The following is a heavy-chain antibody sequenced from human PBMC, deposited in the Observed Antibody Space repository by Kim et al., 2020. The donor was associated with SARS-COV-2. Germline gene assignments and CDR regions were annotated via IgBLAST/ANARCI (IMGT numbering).Heavy chain of an antibody. V-gene: IGHV3-48*02. J-gene: IGHJ4*02. CDR3: AIDYDFWSGYYPSNFDY. D-gene: IGHD3-3*01. Sequence: VKGRFTISRDNAKNSLYLQMNSLRDEDTAVYYCAIDYDFWSGYYPSNFDYWGQGTLVTVSS.